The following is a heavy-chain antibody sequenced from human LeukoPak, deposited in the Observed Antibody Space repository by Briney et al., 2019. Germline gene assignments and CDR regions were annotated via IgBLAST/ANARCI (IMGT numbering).Heavy chain of an antibody. CDR1: GFTFDDYA. CDR2: ISWDGGST. D-gene: IGHD3-10*01. CDR3: AKDSMVRGVEDPYYYYGMDV. J-gene: IGHJ6*02. V-gene: IGHV3-43D*03. Sequence: GGSLRLSCAASGFTFDDYAMHWVRQAPGKGLEWVSLISWDGGSTYYADSVKGRFTISRDNSKNSLYLQMNSLRAEDTALYYCAKDSMVRGVEDPYYYYGMDVWGQGTTVTVSS.